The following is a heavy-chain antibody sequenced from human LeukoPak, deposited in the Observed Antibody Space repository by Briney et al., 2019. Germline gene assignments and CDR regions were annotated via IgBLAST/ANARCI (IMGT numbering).Heavy chain of an antibody. V-gene: IGHV4-34*01. CDR2: INHSGST. CDR3: AREGYGDYVWFDP. Sequence: NPSETLSLTCAVYGGSFSGYYWSWIRQPPGKGLEWIGEINHSGSTNYNPSLKSRVTISVDTSKNQFYLKLSSVTAADTAVYYCAREGYGDYVWFDPWGQGTLVTVSS. CDR1: GGSFSGYY. J-gene: IGHJ5*02. D-gene: IGHD4-17*01.